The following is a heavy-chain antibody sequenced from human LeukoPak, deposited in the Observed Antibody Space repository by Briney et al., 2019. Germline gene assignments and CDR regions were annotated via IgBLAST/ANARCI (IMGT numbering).Heavy chain of an antibody. Sequence: PGGSLRLSCAASGFTFDDYGMSWVRQAPGKGLEWVSGINWNGGSTGYADSVKGRFTISRDNAKNSLYLQMNSLRAEDTAVYYCARDRVEMATISDAFDIWGQGTMVTVSS. CDR3: ARDRVEMATISDAFDI. D-gene: IGHD5-24*01. V-gene: IGHV3-20*04. CDR2: INWNGGST. CDR1: GFTFDDYG. J-gene: IGHJ3*02.